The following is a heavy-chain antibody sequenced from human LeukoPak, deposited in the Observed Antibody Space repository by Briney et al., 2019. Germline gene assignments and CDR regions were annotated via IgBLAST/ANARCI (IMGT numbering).Heavy chain of an antibody. V-gene: IGHV4-4*08. CDR3: ARLLRGGNSGYWFDP. CDR1: GGSISSYY. CDR2: IYNSGKT. J-gene: IGHJ5*02. Sequence: PSETLSLTCTVSGGSISSYYWSWIRQPPGKGLEWIGNIYNSGKTDYNPSLKSRVSISVDTSKNQFSLKLTSVTAADTAVFYCARLLRGGNSGYWFDPWGQGTLLTVSS. D-gene: IGHD4-23*01.